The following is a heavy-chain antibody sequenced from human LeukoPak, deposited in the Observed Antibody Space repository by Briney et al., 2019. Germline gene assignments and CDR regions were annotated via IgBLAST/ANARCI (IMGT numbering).Heavy chain of an antibody. Sequence: AGGSLRLSCAASGFSFSSYAMSWVRQAPGKGLGWVSAISGSGGSTYYADSVKGRFTISRDNSKNTLYLQMNSLTAEDTAVYYCAKGAVAGRPNWFDPWGQGTLVTVSS. D-gene: IGHD6-13*01. J-gene: IGHJ5*02. V-gene: IGHV3-23*01. CDR1: GFSFSSYA. CDR3: AKGAVAGRPNWFDP. CDR2: ISGSGGST.